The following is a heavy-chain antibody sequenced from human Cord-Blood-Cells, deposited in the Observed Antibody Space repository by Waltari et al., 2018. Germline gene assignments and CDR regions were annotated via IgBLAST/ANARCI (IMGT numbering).Heavy chain of an antibody. CDR2: SSAYNGNT. CDR3: ARDPRTGGFDY. V-gene: IGHV1-18*04. CDR1: GYTFTSYG. J-gene: IGHJ4*02. D-gene: IGHD7-27*01. Sequence: QVQLVQSGAEVKKHGASVKVSCKASGYTFTSYGIRWARQAPGQGLERMGWSSAYNGNTNYAQKLQGRVTMTTDTSTSTAYMELRSLRSDDTAVYYCARDPRTGGFDYWGQGTLVTVSS.